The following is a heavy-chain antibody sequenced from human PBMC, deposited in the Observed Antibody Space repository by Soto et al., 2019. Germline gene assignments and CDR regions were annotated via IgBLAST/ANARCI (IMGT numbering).Heavy chain of an antibody. CDR1: GFTFSSYG. Sequence: QVQLVESGGGVVQPGRSLRLSCAASGFTFSSYGMHWVRQAPGKGLEWVAVISYDGSNKYYADSVKGRFTISRDNSKNTLYLQMNSLRAEDTAVYYCANTGYSYGYGWFDPWGQGTLVTVSS. V-gene: IGHV3-30*18. CDR3: ANTGYSYGYGWFDP. CDR2: ISYDGSNK. J-gene: IGHJ5*02. D-gene: IGHD5-18*01.